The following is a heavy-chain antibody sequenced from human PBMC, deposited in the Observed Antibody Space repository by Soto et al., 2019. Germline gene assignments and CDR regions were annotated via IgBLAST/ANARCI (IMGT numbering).Heavy chain of an antibody. J-gene: IGHJ4*02. Sequence: SETLSLTCVVSGGSISSSNWWSWVRQPPGKGLEWIGEIYHSGSTNYNPSLKSRPTISVDTSKNQFSLKLRSVTAADTAVYYCAIPDAGDFHYWGQGALVTVSS. V-gene: IGHV4-4*02. CDR2: IYHSGST. CDR3: AIPDAGDFHY. D-gene: IGHD2-8*01. CDR1: GGSISSSNW.